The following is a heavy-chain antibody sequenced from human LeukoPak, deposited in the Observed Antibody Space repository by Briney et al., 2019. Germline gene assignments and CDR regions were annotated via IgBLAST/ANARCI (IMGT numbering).Heavy chain of an antibody. D-gene: IGHD2-15*01. J-gene: IGHJ5*02. CDR2: ISYDGSNK. Sequence: GGSLRLSCAASGFTSSSYAMHWVRQAPGKGLEWVAVISYDGSNKYYADSVKGRFTISRDNSKNTLYLQLNSLRAEDTAVYFCARQSGGPYNWFDPWGQGTLVTVSS. V-gene: IGHV3-30*14. CDR1: GFTSSSYA. CDR3: ARQSGGPYNWFDP.